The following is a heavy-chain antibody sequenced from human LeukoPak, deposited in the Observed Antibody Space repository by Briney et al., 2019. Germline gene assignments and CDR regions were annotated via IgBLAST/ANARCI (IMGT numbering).Heavy chain of an antibody. J-gene: IGHJ2*01. CDR1: GGSISSYY. D-gene: IGHD6-13*01. V-gene: IGHV4-59*01. CDR2: IYYSGST. CDR3: ARVYYSNSYDYWYYDL. Sequence: SETLSLTCTVSGGSISSYYWSWIRQPPGKGLEWIGYIYYSGSTNYNPSLKSRVTISVDTSKNQFSLKLSSVTAADTAVYYCARVYYSNSYDYWYYDLWGRGTLVTVSS.